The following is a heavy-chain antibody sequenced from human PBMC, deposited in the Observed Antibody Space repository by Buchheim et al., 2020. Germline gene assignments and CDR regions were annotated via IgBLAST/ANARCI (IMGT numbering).Heavy chain of an antibody. CDR2: ISYDGTKK. Sequence: QVQLVESGGGVVQPGRSLRVSCEASGFIFSNYGMHWVRQAPGKGLEWVGGISYDGTKKDYEDSVKGRFTIYRDNSKNTHYLQMNSLRPEDTAVYFCAVPYDFWSGYFSYWGQGTL. CDR1: GFIFSNYG. J-gene: IGHJ4*02. V-gene: IGHV3-30*03. CDR3: AVPYDFWSGYFSY. D-gene: IGHD3-3*01.